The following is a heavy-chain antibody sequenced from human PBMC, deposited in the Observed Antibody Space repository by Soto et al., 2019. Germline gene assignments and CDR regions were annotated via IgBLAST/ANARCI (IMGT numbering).Heavy chain of an antibody. CDR1: GYTFTSNN. CDR3: ARTLYGDNVDY. D-gene: IGHD4-17*01. J-gene: IGHJ4*02. Sequence: ASVQDSCKASGYTFTSNNMHWVPQAPGQGREWMGWRTPNSGNTGYAQKVQGRVTMTRNTSISTAYMELSSLRSEDTAVYYCARTLYGDNVDYWGQGTLVTVSS. V-gene: IGHV1-8*01. CDR2: RTPNSGNT.